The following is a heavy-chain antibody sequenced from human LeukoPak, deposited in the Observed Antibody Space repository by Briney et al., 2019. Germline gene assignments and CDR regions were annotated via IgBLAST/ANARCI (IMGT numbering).Heavy chain of an antibody. J-gene: IGHJ3*02. CDR3: ARDIGYYDSSGYPRDAFDI. V-gene: IGHV4-4*07. CDR1: GGSISSYY. D-gene: IGHD3-22*01. CDR2: SYTSGSS. Sequence: SETLSLTCTVSGGSISSYYWSWIRQPAGKGLEWVGRSYTSGSSNYNPSLKSRVTMSVDTSKNQFSLKLSSVSAADTAVYYCARDIGYYDSSGYPRDAFDIWGQGTMVTVSS.